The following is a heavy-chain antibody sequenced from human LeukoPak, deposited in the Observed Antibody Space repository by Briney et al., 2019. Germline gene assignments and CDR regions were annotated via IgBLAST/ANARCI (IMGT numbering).Heavy chain of an antibody. D-gene: IGHD4-17*01. J-gene: IGHJ4*02. CDR2: ISSSGSTI. CDR3: ASGHDYGDLDY. V-gene: IGHV3-11*04. CDR1: GFTFSDYY. Sequence: GGSLRLSCAASGFTFSDYYRSWIRQAPGKGLEWVSYISSSGSTIYYADSVKGRFTISRDNAKNSLYLQMNSLRAEDTAVYYCASGHDYGDLDYWGQGTLVTVSS.